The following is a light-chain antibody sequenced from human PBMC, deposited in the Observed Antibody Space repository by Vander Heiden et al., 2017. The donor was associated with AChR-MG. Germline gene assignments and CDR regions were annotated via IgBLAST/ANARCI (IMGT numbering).Light chain of an antibody. CDR1: QSVNIY. CDR2: DAS. V-gene: IGKV3-11*01. J-gene: IGKJ1*01. Sequence: EIVLTQSPATLSLSPGERATLSCRASQSVNIYLAWYQQKPGQAPRLLIYDASNRATGIPARFSGGGSGTDFTLTITRLEPEDFAVYYWQLRGFWWTFGQRTKVEIK. CDR3: QLRGFWWT.